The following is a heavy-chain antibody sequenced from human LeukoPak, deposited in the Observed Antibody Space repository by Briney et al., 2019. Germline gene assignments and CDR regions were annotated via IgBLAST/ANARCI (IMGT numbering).Heavy chain of an antibody. Sequence: PGGSLRLSCAASGFTFSNYEMNWVRQAPGKGLEWVSYITSSGNTIYYANSVKGRFTISRDNAKNSLYLQMNSLRAEDTAVYYCARGSPGHWGQGTLVTVSS. J-gene: IGHJ4*02. CDR1: GFTFSNYE. V-gene: IGHV3-48*03. CDR2: ITSSGNTI. CDR3: ARGSPGH.